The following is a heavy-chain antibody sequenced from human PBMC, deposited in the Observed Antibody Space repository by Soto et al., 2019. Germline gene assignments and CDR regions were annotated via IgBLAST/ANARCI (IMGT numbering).Heavy chain of an antibody. CDR3: ARHVDYYGSGGRGWFDP. CDR1: GGSISSSSYY. CDR2: IYYSGST. D-gene: IGHD3-10*01. V-gene: IGHV4-39*01. Sequence: SETLSLTCTVSGGSISSSSYYWGWIRQPPGKGLEWIGSIYYSGSTYYNPSLKSRVTISVDTSKNQFSLKLSSVTAADTAVYYCARHVDYYGSGGRGWFDPWGQGTLVTVSS. J-gene: IGHJ5*02.